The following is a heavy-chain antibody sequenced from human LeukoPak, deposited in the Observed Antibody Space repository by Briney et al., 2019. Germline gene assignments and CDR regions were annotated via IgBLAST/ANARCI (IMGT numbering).Heavy chain of an antibody. D-gene: IGHD1-7*01. J-gene: IGHJ6*03. CDR1: GGSISSYY. V-gene: IGHV4-59*01. CDR2: IYYSGST. CDR3: AGGITGTTYYYYMDV. Sequence: SETLSLTCTVSGGSISSYYWSWIRQPPGKGLEWIGYIYYSGSTNYNPPLKSRVTISVDTSKNQFSLKLSSVTAADTAVYYCAGGITGTTYYYYMDVWGKGTTVTVSS.